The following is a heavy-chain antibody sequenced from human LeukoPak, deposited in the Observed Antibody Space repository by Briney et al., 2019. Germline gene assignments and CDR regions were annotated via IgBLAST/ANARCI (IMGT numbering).Heavy chain of an antibody. CDR2: IKQDGSEK. V-gene: IGHV3-7*01. CDR3: AREDCSGGSCYSGPFDY. Sequence: PGGSLRLSCAASGFTFSSYWMSWVRQAPGKGLEWVANIKQDGSEKYYVDSVKGRFTISRDNAKNSLYLQMNSLRAEDTAVYYCAREDCSGGSCYSGPFDYWGQGTLVTVSS. D-gene: IGHD2-15*01. J-gene: IGHJ4*02. CDR1: GFTFSSYW.